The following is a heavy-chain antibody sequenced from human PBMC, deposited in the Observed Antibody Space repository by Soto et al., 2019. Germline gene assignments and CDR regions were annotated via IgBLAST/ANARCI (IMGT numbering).Heavy chain of an antibody. V-gene: IGHV4-4*07. J-gene: IGHJ6*02. CDR3: ASDVPTAMAPYYYYGMDV. D-gene: IGHD5-18*01. Sequence: PSETLSLTCTVSGGSFDIYYWTWIRQPAGKGLEWIGRLYSSGSTNYNPSLESRVTISVDTSKNQFSLKLSSVTAAATAVYSCASDVPTAMAPYYYYGMDVWGQGTTVTVSS. CDR1: GGSFDIYY. CDR2: LYSSGST.